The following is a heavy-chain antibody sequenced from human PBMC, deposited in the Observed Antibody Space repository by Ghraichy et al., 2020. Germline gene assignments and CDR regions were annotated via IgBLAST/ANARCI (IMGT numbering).Heavy chain of an antibody. CDR3: ASQLGSSWYRFDP. V-gene: IGHV3-7*01. J-gene: IGHJ5*02. D-gene: IGHD6-13*01. Sequence: GGSLRLSCAASGFTFSSYWMSWVRQAPGKGLEWVANIKQDGSEKYYVDSVKGRFTISRDNAKNSLYLQMNSLRAEDTAVYYCASQLGSSWYRFDPWGQGTLVTVSS. CDR1: GFTFSSYW. CDR2: IKQDGSEK.